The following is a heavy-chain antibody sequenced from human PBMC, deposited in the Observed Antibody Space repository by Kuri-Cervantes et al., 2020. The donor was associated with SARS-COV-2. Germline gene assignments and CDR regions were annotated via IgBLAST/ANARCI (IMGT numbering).Heavy chain of an antibody. Sequence: LRLSCTVSGGSISSGGYYWSWIRQPPGKGLEWIGYIYHSGSTYYNPSLKSRVTISVDRSKNQFSLKLSSVTAADTAVYYCAREKGDCSSTSCSDISFDYWGQGTLVTVSS. CDR2: IYHSGST. J-gene: IGHJ4*02. V-gene: IGHV4-30-2*01. D-gene: IGHD2-2*01. CDR3: AREKGDCSSTSCSDISFDY. CDR1: GGSISSGGYY.